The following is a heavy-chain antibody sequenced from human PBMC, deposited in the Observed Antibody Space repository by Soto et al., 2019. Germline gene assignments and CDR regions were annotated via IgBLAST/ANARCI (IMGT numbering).Heavy chain of an antibody. Sequence: QVQLVESGGGVVQPGRSVRLSCVASGFTLNTYGMHWVRQAPGKGLEWVALISYDGSHEYYADSVKGRFTISRDISKNTLFLQMNSLRPEDTAVYYCAKEMFPRTVLDSSSPWGDAWGQGTLVTVSS. D-gene: IGHD6-6*01. CDR2: ISYDGSHE. CDR1: GFTLNTYG. CDR3: AKEMFPRTVLDSSSPWGDA. V-gene: IGHV3-30*18. J-gene: IGHJ5*02.